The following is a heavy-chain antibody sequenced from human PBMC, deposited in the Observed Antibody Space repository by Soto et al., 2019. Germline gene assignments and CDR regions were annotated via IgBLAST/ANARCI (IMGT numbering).Heavy chain of an antibody. CDR1: GGSISSSSYY. D-gene: IGHD3-16*01. CDR3: ARQLRGGDYFDY. V-gene: IGHV4-39*01. CDR2: IYYSGST. J-gene: IGHJ4*02. Sequence: QLQLQESGPGLVKPSETLSLTCTVSGGSISSSSYYWGWIRQPPGKGLGWIGSIYYSGSTYYNPSLKSRATISVDTSKNQSSLKLSSVTAADTAVYYCARQLRGGDYFDYWGQGTLVTVSS.